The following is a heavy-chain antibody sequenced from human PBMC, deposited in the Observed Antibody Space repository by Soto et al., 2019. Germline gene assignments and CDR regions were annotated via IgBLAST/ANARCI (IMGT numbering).Heavy chain of an antibody. D-gene: IGHD3-10*02. V-gene: IGHV3-21*01. Sequence: DVQLVESGGGLVKPGGSLRLSCAASGFTFSTYNMNWVRQAPGKGLEWVSSIPSDTSYIFYADSVKGRFTISRDNAKNSLYLQMNSLRAEDTAVYYCARDFGGMRMFGESWGQGTLVTVSS. CDR2: IPSDTSYI. CDR3: ARDFGGMRMFGES. J-gene: IGHJ5*02. CDR1: GFTFSTYN.